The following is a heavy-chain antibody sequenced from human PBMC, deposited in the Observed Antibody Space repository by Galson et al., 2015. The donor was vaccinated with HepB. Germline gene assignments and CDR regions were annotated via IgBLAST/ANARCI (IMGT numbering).Heavy chain of an antibody. J-gene: IGHJ3*02. CDR3: AREGYCSSTSCYRNAFDI. CDR2: IIPIFGTA. V-gene: IGHV1-69*13. CDR1: GGTFSSYA. D-gene: IGHD2-2*02. Sequence: SVKVSCKASGGTFSSYAISWVRQAPGQGLEWMGGIIPIFGTANYAQKFQGRVTITADESTSTAYMELRSLRSDDTAVYYCAREGYCSSTSCYRNAFDIWGQGTMVTVSS.